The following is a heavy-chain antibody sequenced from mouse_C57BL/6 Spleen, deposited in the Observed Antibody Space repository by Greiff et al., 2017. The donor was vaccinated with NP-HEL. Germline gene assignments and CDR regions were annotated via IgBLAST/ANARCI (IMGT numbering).Heavy chain of an antibody. CDR2: ISYSGST. J-gene: IGHJ3*01. CDR3: ARGGYYGSSWFAY. V-gene: IGHV3-1*01. CDR1: GYSITSGYD. Sequence: EVKLVESGPGMVKPSQSLSLTCTVTGYSITSGYDWHWIRHFPGNKLEWMGYISYSGSTNYNPSLKSRISITHDTSKNHFFLKLNSVTTEDTATYYCARGGYYGSSWFAYWGQGTLVTVSA. D-gene: IGHD1-1*01.